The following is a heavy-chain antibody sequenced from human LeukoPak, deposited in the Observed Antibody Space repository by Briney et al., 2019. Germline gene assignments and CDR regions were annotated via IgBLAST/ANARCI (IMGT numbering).Heavy chain of an antibody. CDR2: IYSGGRS. J-gene: IGHJ3*01. Sequence: GGSLRLSCAASGFTVSRNYMTWVRQVPGEGLEWVSVIYSGGRSYYADSVKGRFSISRDNSKNTLYLQMNSLRAEDTAVYYCARGVYYDSSGAFDVWGQGTMVIVSS. CDR3: ARGVYYDSSGAFDV. CDR1: GFTVSRNY. V-gene: IGHV3-53*01. D-gene: IGHD3-22*01.